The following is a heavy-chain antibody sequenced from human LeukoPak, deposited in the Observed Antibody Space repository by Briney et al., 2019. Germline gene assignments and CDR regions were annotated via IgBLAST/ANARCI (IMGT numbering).Heavy chain of an antibody. CDR3: ARDGGSRGIWGDIVVVPAAIWVDYFDY. V-gene: IGHV3-21*01. D-gene: IGHD2-2*01. J-gene: IGHJ4*02. CDR1: GFTFSSYS. CDR2: ISSSSSYI. Sequence: SGGSLRLSCAASGFTFSSYSMNWVRQAPGKGLEWVSSISSSSSYIYYADSVKGRFTISRDNAKNSLYLQMNSLRAEDTAVYYCARDGGSRGIWGDIVVVPAAIWVDYFDYWGQGTLVTVSS.